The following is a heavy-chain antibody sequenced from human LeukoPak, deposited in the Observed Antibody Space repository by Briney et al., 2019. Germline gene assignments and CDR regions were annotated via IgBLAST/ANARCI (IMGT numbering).Heavy chain of an antibody. V-gene: IGHV3-48*01. CDR2: ISSSSSTI. D-gene: IGHD2-2*01. CDR3: ARNNYCSTNRCPLSS. J-gene: IGHJ5*02. Sequence: PGGSLRLSCTASGFTFSTYSMNWVRQAPGKGLEWVSYISSSSSTIYYADSVKGRFTISRDNSTDTLSLQMNSLRAEDTAIYYCARNNYCSTNRCPLSSWGQGTLVTVSS. CDR1: GFTFSTYS.